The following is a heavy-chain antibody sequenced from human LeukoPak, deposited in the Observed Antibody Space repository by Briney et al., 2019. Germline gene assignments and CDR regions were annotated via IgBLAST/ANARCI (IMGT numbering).Heavy chain of an antibody. CDR1: GYTFTSYY. Sequence: ASLKVSCTASGYTFTSYYMHWVRQAPGQGLEWMGIINPSGGSTSYAQKFQGRVTMTRDTSTSTVYMELSSLRSEDTAVYYCARDLDDSSGYLVDFDYWGQGTLVTVSS. J-gene: IGHJ4*02. CDR3: ARDLDDSSGYLVDFDY. CDR2: INPSGGST. D-gene: IGHD3-22*01. V-gene: IGHV1-46*01.